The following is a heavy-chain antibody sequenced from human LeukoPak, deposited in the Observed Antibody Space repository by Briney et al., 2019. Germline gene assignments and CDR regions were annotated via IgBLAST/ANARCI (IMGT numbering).Heavy chain of an antibody. Sequence: PGGSLRLSCAASGFTFSSYTMNWVRQAPGKGLEWVSSISSTSSYISYADSLKGRFTISRDNAKNSLFLQMNSLRADDTAVYYCARMYSETSYYFDYWGQGTLVTVSS. J-gene: IGHJ4*02. CDR1: GFTFSSYT. V-gene: IGHV3-21*04. CDR2: ISSTSSYI. CDR3: ARMYSETSYYFDY. D-gene: IGHD1-26*01.